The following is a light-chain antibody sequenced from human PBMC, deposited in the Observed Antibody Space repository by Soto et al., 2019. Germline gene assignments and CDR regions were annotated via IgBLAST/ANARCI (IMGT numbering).Light chain of an antibody. V-gene: IGKV1-39*01. J-gene: IGKJ4*01. Sequence: DIQMTQSPSSLSASVGDRVTITCRASQSISSYLIWYQQKPGKAPQLLIYDASTLQSGVPSRFSGSGSGTEFTLTISSLQPDDFATYYCQQGHNAPRTFGGGTIVEIK. CDR3: QQGHNAPRT. CDR1: QSISSY. CDR2: DAS.